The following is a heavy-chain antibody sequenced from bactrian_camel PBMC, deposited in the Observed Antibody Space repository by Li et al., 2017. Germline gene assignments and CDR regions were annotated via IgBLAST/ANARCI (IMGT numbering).Heavy chain of an antibody. V-gene: IGHV3S9*01. CDR2: IESDGST. CDR1: GDTIGRYC. D-gene: IGHD1*01. Sequence: VQLVESGGGSVQVGGSLRLSCVASGDTIGRYCMGWFRQIPDKEREGVAGIESDGSTSYADSVKGRFTISLDDAKNTVYLQMNSLTPEDTAMYYCGYTSLSLCAAQTWVQAPASHRPYWGQGTQVTVS. J-gene: IGHJ4*01. CDR3: GYTSLSLCAAQTWVQAPASHRPY.